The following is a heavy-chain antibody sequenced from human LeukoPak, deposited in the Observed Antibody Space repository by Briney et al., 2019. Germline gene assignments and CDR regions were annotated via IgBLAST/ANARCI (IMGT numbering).Heavy chain of an antibody. D-gene: IGHD6-6*01. CDR1: GGSVSSPDSY. J-gene: IGHJ5*02. V-gene: IGHV4-61*03. CDR3: ARNTSSSPWFDP. Sequence: SETLSLTCTVSGGSVSSPDSYWSWIRQPPGKGLEWIGNVYYNGTTSYNSSLKTRVTISVDKSKNHFSLILTSVTAADTAVYFCARNTSSSPWFDPWGQGTLVTVSS. CDR2: VYYNGTT.